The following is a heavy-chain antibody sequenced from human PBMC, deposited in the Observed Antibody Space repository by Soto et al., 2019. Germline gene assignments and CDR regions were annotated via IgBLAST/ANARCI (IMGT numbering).Heavy chain of an antibody. CDR1: GASISSGTYY. D-gene: IGHD2-15*01. CDR2: ISYSGTT. J-gene: IGHJ5*02. V-gene: IGHV4-39*01. CDR3: VRHPAYCSGGSCSSLSGSEVRFDT. Sequence: SETLSLTCLVSGASISSGTYYWGWIRHPPGKVPEWIASISYSGTTYYTPFLKSRVTISADTSGNQFSLTLNSVTAADTAVYYCVRHPAYCSGGSCSSLSGSEVRFDTWGQGTLVTVSS.